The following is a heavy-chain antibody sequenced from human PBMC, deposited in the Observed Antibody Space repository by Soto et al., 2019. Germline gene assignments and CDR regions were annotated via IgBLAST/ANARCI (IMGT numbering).Heavy chain of an antibody. CDR1: GYSFTSYW. D-gene: IGHD2-2*01. V-gene: IGHV5-51*01. Sequence: GESLKISCQGSGYSFTSYWIAWVRQMPDKGLEWMGIIYPGDSGTRYSPSFQGQVTISTDRSISTAYLQWSSLKASDTAMYYCARSLCRPNRSPYFTDVWCKGITGTVS. CDR2: IYPGDSGT. CDR3: ARSLCRPNRSPYFTDV. J-gene: IGHJ6*03.